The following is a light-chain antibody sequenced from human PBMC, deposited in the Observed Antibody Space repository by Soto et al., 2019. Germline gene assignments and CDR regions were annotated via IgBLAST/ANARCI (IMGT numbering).Light chain of an antibody. J-gene: IGLJ2*01. CDR1: SSDVGDYNY. CDR2: DAN. CDR3: SSYTSSSTPRVV. Sequence: QSALTQPASVSGSPGQSITISCTGTSSDVGDYNYVSWYQRHPGKAPKLMIYDANNRPSGVSNRFTGSKSGNTASLTISGLQAEDEADYYCSSYTSSSTPRVVFGGGTKLTVL. V-gene: IGLV2-14*01.